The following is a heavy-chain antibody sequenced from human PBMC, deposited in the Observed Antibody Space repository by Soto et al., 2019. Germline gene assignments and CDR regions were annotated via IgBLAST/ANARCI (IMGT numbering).Heavy chain of an antibody. CDR3: ARNANDYSNSPRAFDI. CDR2: IFPIFGTA. V-gene: IGHV1-69*13. Sequence: ASVKVSCKASGGTFSSYAISWVRQAPGQGLEWMGGIFPIFGTANYAQKFQGRVTITADESTSTAYMELSSLRSEDTAVYYCARNANDYSNSPRAFDIWGQGTMVTVSS. CDR1: GGTFSSYA. D-gene: IGHD4-4*01. J-gene: IGHJ3*02.